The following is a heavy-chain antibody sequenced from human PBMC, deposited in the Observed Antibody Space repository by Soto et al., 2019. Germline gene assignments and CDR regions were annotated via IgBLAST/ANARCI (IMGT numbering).Heavy chain of an antibody. V-gene: IGHV3-13*01. CDR3: ARAIGYSSSWYLEDSYMDV. CDR2: IGTAGDT. D-gene: IGHD6-13*01. Sequence: GGSLRLSCAASGFTFSSYDMHWVRQATGKGLEWVSAIGTAGDTYYPGSVKGRFTISRENAKNSLYLQMNSLRAGDTAVYYCARAIGYSSSWYLEDSYMDVWGKGTTVTVSS. CDR1: GFTFSSYD. J-gene: IGHJ6*03.